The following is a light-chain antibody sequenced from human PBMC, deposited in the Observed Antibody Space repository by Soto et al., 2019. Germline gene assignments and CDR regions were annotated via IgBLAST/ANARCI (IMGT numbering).Light chain of an antibody. V-gene: IGKV3-20*01. Sequence: EIVLTQSPGTLSLSPGERATLSCRASQRVSSNYLAWYQQKPGRAPRLLIDGASSRATGIPDRFSGSGSGTDFTLTISRLEPEDFAVYYCQQYGSSPRTFGQGTKVEIK. J-gene: IGKJ1*01. CDR3: QQYGSSPRT. CDR1: QRVSSNY. CDR2: GAS.